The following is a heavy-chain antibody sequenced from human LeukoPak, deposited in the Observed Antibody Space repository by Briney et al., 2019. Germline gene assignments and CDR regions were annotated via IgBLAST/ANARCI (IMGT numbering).Heavy chain of an antibody. Sequence: QAGGSLRLSCAASGFTFSSYGMHWVRQVPGKGLEWVAVIWYGGSNKYYADSVKGRFTISRDNSKNTLYLQMNSLRAEDTAVYYCAKDSGPVPESLFDYWGQGTLVTVSS. CDR2: IWYGGSNK. J-gene: IGHJ4*02. CDR3: AKDSGPVPESLFDY. CDR1: GFTFSSYG. V-gene: IGHV3-30*02.